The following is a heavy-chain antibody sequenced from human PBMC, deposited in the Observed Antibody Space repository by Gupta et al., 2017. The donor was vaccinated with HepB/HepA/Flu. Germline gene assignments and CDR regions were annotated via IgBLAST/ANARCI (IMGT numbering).Heavy chain of an antibody. CDR1: GSTFSDYA. CDR3: AKAIIPNYNSYYGLDV. CDR2: ISRSGGTT. J-gene: IGHJ6*02. V-gene: IGHV3-23*01. Sequence: EVQLLESGGGLVQPGGSLRLSCVASGSTFSDYAMSWVRQAPGKGLEWVSAISRSGGTTKYADSVQGRFTISRDNSKNTLYVQVNSLRAEDTAVYYCAKAIIPNYNSYYGLDVWGQRTTVTVSS.